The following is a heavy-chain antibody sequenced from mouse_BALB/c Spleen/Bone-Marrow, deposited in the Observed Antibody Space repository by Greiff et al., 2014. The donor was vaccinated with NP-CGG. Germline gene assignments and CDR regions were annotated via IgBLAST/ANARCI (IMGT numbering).Heavy chain of an antibody. Sequence: QVQLQQSGAELVRPGSSVKISCKASGYAFSIYWMNWVEQRPGQGLEWIGQIYPGDDDTDYNGKFKGKATLTADRSSSTAYMQLNSLTSEDSAVYFCARGGISIDYWGQGTTLTVSS. V-gene: IGHV1-80*01. CDR3: ARGGISIDY. CDR1: GYAFSIYW. CDR2: IYPGDDDT. J-gene: IGHJ2*01.